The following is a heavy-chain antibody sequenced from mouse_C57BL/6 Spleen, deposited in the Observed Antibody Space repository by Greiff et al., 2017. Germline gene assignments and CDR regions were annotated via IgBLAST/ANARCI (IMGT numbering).Heavy chain of an antibody. CDR3: ARKGLYGNPYYAMDY. J-gene: IGHJ4*01. CDR2: IYPGSGST. V-gene: IGHV1-55*01. CDR1: GYTFTSYW. D-gene: IGHD2-1*01. Sequence: QVQLQQPGAELVKPGASVKMSCKASGYTFTSYWITWVKQRPGQGLEWIGDIYPGSGSTNYNEKFKSKATLTVDTSSSTAYMQLSSLTSEDSAVYYCARKGLYGNPYYAMDYWGQGTSVTVSS.